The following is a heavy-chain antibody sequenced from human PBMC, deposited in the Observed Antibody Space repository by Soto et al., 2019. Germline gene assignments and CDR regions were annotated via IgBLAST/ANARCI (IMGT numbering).Heavy chain of an antibody. CDR3: ARDRFSGYVDY. V-gene: IGHV4-31*03. D-gene: IGHD5-12*01. CDR2: IYYSGTS. J-gene: IGHJ4*02. CDR1: GDSISSDGYY. Sequence: PSETLSLTCTVSGDSISSDGYYWSWIRQHPGKGLEWIGYIYYSGTSYYNPSLKSRVTISVDTSENQFSLKLTSVTAADTAVYYCARDRFSGYVDYWGQGTLVTVSS.